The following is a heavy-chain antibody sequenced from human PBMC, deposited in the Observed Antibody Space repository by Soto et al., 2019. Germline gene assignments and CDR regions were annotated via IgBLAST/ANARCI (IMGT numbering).Heavy chain of an antibody. Sequence: QVQLQESGPGLVKPSESLSLTCTVSGGSISSHYWSWMRQPPGKGLEWIGYIYYSGSTNYNPSLKSRVMISVDTSKNQFSLKLSSVTAADTAVYYCATQGFAAFDIWGQGTMVTVSS. CDR1: GGSISSHY. V-gene: IGHV4-59*08. CDR2: IYYSGST. CDR3: ATQGFAAFDI. J-gene: IGHJ3*02.